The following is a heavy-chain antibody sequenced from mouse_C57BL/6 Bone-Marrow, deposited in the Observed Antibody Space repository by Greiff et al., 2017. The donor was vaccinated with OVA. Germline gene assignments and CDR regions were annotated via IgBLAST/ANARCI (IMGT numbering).Heavy chain of an antibody. CDR2: IYPGSGST. CDR3: ARRGRITTVVYFDY. Sequence: VKLVESGAELVKPGASVKMSCKASGYTFTSYWITWVKQRPGQGLEWIGDIYPGSGSTNYNEKFKSKATLTVDTSSSTAYMQLSSLTSEDSAVYYCARRGRITTVVYFDYWGQGTTLTVSS. D-gene: IGHD1-1*01. V-gene: IGHV1-55*01. CDR1: GYTFTSYW. J-gene: IGHJ2*01.